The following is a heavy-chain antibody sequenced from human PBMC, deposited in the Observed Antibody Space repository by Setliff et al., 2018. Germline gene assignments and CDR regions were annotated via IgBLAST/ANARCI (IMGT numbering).Heavy chain of an antibody. Sequence: GGSLRLSCAASGFTFSTYRMHWVRQAPGKGLEWVAVIWDDGVKKYHADSVKGRFTISRDNSKNTLYLQMNNLRAEDTAIYYCAKDWVFPGSLDYWGQGTLVTVSS. CDR1: GFTFSTYR. CDR2: IWDDGVKK. CDR3: AKDWVFPGSLDY. V-gene: IGHV3-33*06. J-gene: IGHJ4*02. D-gene: IGHD3-10*01.